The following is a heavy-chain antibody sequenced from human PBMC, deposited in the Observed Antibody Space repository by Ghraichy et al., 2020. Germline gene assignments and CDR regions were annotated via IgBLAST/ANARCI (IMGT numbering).Heavy chain of an antibody. V-gene: IGHV3-30*18. Sequence: GGSLRLSCAASGFTFSSYGMHWVRQAPGKGLEWVAVISYDGSNKYYADSVKGRFTISRDNSKNTLYLQMNSLRAEDTAVYYCAKRGGNSLDYWGQGTLVTVSS. CDR2: ISYDGSNK. CDR3: AKRGGNSLDY. CDR1: GFTFSSYG. J-gene: IGHJ4*02. D-gene: IGHD4-23*01.